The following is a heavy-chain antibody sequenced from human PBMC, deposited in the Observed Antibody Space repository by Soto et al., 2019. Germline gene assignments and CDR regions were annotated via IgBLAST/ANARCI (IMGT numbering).Heavy chain of an antibody. J-gene: IGHJ4*02. Sequence: ASVKVSCKASGYTFTSYAMHWVRQAPGQRLEWMGWINAGNGNTKYSQKFQGRVTITRDTSASTAYMELSSLTSEDTAIYYCARDQWLVLGGDYWGQGTPVTVS. CDR3: ARDQWLVLGGDY. CDR1: GYTFTSYA. V-gene: IGHV1-3*01. CDR2: INAGNGNT. D-gene: IGHD6-19*01.